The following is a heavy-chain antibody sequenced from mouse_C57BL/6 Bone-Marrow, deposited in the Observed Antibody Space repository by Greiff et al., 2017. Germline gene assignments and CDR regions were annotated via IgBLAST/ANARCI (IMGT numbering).Heavy chain of an antibody. D-gene: IGHD1-1*01. V-gene: IGHV1-55*01. J-gene: IGHJ3*01. CDR2: IYPGSGST. Sequence: QVQLQQPGAELVKPGASVKMSCKASGYTFTSYWITWVKQRPGQGLEWIGDIYPGSGSTNYNEKFKGKATLTADKSSSTAYMQFSSLTSEDSAIYYCAREAYGSSYFAYWGQGTLVTVSA. CDR3: AREAYGSSYFAY. CDR1: GYTFTSYW.